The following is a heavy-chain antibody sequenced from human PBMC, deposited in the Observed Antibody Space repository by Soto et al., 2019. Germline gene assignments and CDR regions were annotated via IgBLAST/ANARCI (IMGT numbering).Heavy chain of an antibody. CDR1: GYTFSNYG. CDR2: INAGNGNT. Sequence: ASVKVSCKASGYTFSNYGIHWVRQAPGQRLEWMGLINAGNGNTKYSQKFQGRVTLTRDTSASTAYMELSSLRSEDTAVYYCASDKSPTYYDYVRESYRAAGWLAPWGQGTLVTV. J-gene: IGHJ5*02. D-gene: IGHD3-16*02. V-gene: IGHV1-3*01. CDR3: ASDKSPTYYDYVRESYRAAGWLAP.